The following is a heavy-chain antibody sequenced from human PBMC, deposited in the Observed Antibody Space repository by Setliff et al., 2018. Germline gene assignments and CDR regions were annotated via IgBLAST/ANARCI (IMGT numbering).Heavy chain of an antibody. Sequence: PSETLSLTCSVSGDSIFDNYWSWIRQSPGRGLEWIAYISYTGSTYYSPSLKSRVTMSIDTSKNQFSLKLNSVTAADTAVYYCASGGAGFFTSGRWGQGTLVTVSS. D-gene: IGHD5-12*01. CDR1: GDSIFDNY. CDR2: ISYTGST. V-gene: IGHV4-59*04. J-gene: IGHJ4*02. CDR3: ASGGAGFFTSGR.